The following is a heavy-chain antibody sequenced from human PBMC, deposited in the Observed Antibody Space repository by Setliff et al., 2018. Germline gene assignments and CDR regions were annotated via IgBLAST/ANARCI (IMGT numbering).Heavy chain of an antibody. CDR1: GFSFSGSY. CDR2: ISSSGYTI. D-gene: IGHD3-22*01. CDR3: ARGKDYSDGSGYPIFQH. V-gene: IGHV3-11*04. J-gene: IGHJ1*01. Sequence: PGGSLRLSCAASGFSFSGSYMTWIRQAPGKGLEWISYISSSGYTIYYANSVKGRFSISRDDALNSLFLEMNSLRVDDTAIYYCARGKDYSDGSGYPIFQHWGQGTPVTVSS.